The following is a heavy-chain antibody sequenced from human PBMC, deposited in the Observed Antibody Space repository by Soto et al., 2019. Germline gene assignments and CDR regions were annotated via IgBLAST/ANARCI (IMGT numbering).Heavy chain of an antibody. V-gene: IGHV3-7*01. J-gene: IGHJ4*02. CDR3: ARDSGWYDY. CDR1: GFTYSTYW. D-gene: IGHD6-19*01. CDR2: IKEDGSAK. Sequence: EVQLVESGGGLVQPGGSLRLSCAASGFTYSTYWMIWVRQAPWKGLECVANIKEDGSAKYYVDSLKGRFTISIDNAKNSLYLQMNNLRAEDTAVYYCARDSGWYDYWGQGTLVTVSS.